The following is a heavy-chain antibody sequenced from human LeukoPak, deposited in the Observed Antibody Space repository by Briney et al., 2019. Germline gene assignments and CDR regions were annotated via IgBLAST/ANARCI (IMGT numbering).Heavy chain of an antibody. CDR3: ARGRLLSGYYDSSGYEYYFDY. V-gene: IGHV1-18*01. J-gene: IGHJ4*02. CDR1: GYTFTSYG. CDR2: ISAYNGNT. D-gene: IGHD3-22*01. Sequence: ASVKVSCTASGYTFTSYGISWVRQAPGQGLERMGWISAYNGNTNYAQKLQGRVTMTTDTSTSTAYMELRSLRSDDTAVYYCARGRLLSGYYDSSGYEYYFDYWGQGTLVTVSS.